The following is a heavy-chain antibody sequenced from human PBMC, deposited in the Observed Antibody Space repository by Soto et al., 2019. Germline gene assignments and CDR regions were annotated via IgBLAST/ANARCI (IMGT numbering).Heavy chain of an antibody. J-gene: IGHJ4*02. Sequence: PSQTLSLTCAISGDSVSSNSAAWNWIRQSPSRGLEWLGRTYYRSKWYNDHAVSVKSRITINPDTSKNQFSLQLNSVTPEDTAVYYCARALDFYGDYVEGAYYFDYWGQGTLVTVSS. CDR2: TYYRSKWYN. CDR1: GDSVSSNSAA. CDR3: ARALDFYGDYVEGAYYFDY. D-gene: IGHD4-17*01. V-gene: IGHV6-1*01.